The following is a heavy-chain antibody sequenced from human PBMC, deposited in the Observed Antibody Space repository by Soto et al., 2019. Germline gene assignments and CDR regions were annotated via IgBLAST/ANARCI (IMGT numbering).Heavy chain of an antibody. CDR2: VYYSGST. Sequence: SEPLSHTSTGSCSPINTSSYFWGCVRQPPGKGLEWIGIVYYSGSTYYNPSLKSRVTISVDTSKNQFSLKLTSATAADTALYYCVRHPTPYGDYIDYWGQG. D-gene: IGHD4-17*01. CDR3: VRHPTPYGDYIDY. CDR1: CSPINTSSYF. J-gene: IGHJ4*02. V-gene: IGHV4-39*01.